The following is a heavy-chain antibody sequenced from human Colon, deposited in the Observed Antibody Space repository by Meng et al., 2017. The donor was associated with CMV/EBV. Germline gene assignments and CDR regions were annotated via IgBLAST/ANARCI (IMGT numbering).Heavy chain of an antibody. Sequence: GGSLRLSCEVSGLTFGSWWLSWVRQAPGKEPEWVANIKGDGSEKSYVDSVKGRFTISRGNAKKLLYLQMNNVTGEDTAVYYCARIYRNWFDPWGQGTLVTVSS. D-gene: IGHD4-11*01. J-gene: IGHJ5*02. CDR2: IKGDGSEK. CDR1: GLTFGSWW. V-gene: IGHV3-7*01. CDR3: ARIYRNWFDP.